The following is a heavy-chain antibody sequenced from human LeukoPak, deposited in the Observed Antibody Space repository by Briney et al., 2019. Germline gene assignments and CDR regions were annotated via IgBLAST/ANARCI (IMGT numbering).Heavy chain of an antibody. J-gene: IGHJ4*02. CDR1: GFTFSDYW. CDR3: ASALPADHFDY. CDR2: IKQYGSEK. V-gene: IGHV3-7*01. Sequence: PGGSLRLSXAASGFTFSDYWMSWVRQAPGKGLEWVANIKQYGSEKYYVDSVKGRFTISRDNAKNSLYLQMNSLRAEDTAMYYCASALPADHFDYWGQGILVTVSS.